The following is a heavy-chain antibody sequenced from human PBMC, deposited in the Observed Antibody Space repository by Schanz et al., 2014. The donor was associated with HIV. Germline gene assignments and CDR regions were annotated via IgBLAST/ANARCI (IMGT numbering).Heavy chain of an antibody. CDR3: VKAYSSGFSGAGS. J-gene: IGHJ5*02. Sequence: VQLVESGGGVVQPGGSLRLSCAASGFTFSSYAMTWVRQAPGKGLDWVSTISGSDGDTYYADSVKGRFTISRDNSRNALYLHMNSLRADDTAIYYCVKAYSSGFSGAGSWGQGALVTVSS. CDR2: ISGSDGDT. D-gene: IGHD5-18*01. V-gene: IGHV3-23*04. CDR1: GFTFSSYA.